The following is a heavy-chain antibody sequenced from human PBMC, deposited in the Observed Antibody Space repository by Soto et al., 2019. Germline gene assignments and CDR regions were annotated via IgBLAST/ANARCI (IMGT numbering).Heavy chain of an antibody. CDR1: GFTFRSYA. CDR2: IRGSGDNS. J-gene: IGHJ6*02. CDR3: ASEYSSSWFPYHGMDI. Sequence: EVQLLESGGGLVQPGESLRLSCAASGFTFRSYAMSWVRQAPGKGLEWVSAIRGSGDNSYYADSVEGRFTVSRDNSKNTLYLQMSSLRAEDTAVYYCASEYSSSWFPYHGMDIWDQGTTVTVSS. V-gene: IGHV3-23*01. D-gene: IGHD6-13*01.